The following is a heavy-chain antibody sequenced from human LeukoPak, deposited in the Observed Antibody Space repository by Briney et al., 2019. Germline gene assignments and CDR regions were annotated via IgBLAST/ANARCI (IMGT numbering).Heavy chain of an antibody. V-gene: IGHV1-69*13. CDR2: IIPIFGTA. D-gene: IGHD2-21*02. CDR1: GGTFSSYA. CDR3: ASENQGTVIPKFEY. J-gene: IGHJ4*02. Sequence: GASVKVSCKASGGTFSSYAISWVRQAPGQGLEWMGGIIPIFGTANYAQKFQGRVTITADESTSTAYMELSSLRSEDTAVYYCASENQGTVIPKFEYWGQGTLVTVSS.